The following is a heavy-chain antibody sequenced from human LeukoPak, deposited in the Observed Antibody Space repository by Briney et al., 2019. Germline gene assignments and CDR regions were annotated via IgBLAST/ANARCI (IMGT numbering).Heavy chain of an antibody. D-gene: IGHD3-3*01. CDR3: ARVQYYDFWSGYYTGGNGFDP. V-gene: IGHV4-59*11. Sequence: SETLTLTCTVSGGSISSHYWSWIRQPPGKGLEWIGYIYYSGSTNYNPSLKSRVTISVDTSKNQFSLKLSSVTAADTAVYYCARVQYYDFWSGYYTGGNGFDPWGQGTLVTVSS. J-gene: IGHJ5*02. CDR2: IYYSGST. CDR1: GGSISSHY.